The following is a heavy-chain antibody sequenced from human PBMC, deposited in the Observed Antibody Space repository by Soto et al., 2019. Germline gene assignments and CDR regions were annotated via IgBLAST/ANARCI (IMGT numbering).Heavy chain of an antibody. CDR3: ARTYKQSGIAAAAEFDP. D-gene: IGHD6-13*01. Sequence: LSLTCAVSGYSISSSNWWGWIRQPPGKGLEWIGYIYYSGSTYSNPSLRSRVTMSVDTSKNQFSLKLSSVTAVDTAVYYCARTYKQSGIAAAAEFDPWGQGTLVTVSS. V-gene: IGHV4-28*01. CDR1: GYSISSSNW. CDR2: IYYSGST. J-gene: IGHJ5*02.